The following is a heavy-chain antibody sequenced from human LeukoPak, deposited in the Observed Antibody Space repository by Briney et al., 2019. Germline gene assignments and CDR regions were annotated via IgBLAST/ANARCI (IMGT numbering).Heavy chain of an antibody. CDR1: GFTFSNYG. CDR2: ISGSGGST. J-gene: IGHJ4*02. D-gene: IGHD6-13*01. Sequence: GGSLRLSCAASGFTFSNYGMSWVRQAPGKGLEWVSAISGSGGSTYYAGSVKGRFTISRDNSKNTLYLQMNSLRADDTAVYYCAKGVYSSSWYMYYFDYWGQGTLVTVSS. CDR3: AKGVYSSSWYMYYFDY. V-gene: IGHV3-23*01.